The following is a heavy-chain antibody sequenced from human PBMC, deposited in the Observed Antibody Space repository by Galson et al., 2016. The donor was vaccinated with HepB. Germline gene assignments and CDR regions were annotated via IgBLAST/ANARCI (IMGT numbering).Heavy chain of an antibody. Sequence: SLRLSCAASGFTFSDYYMTWIRQAPGKGLQWLSYISGSGNSISYADSVKGRITISRDNAENSVHLQMNSPRAEDTALYYCARGQRPHDFWTKNRGAFDFWGQGSLVTVSS. J-gene: IGHJ4*02. V-gene: IGHV3-11*01. CDR2: ISGSGNSI. CDR1: GFTFSDYY. CDR3: ARGQRPHDFWTKNRGAFDF. D-gene: IGHD3-3*01.